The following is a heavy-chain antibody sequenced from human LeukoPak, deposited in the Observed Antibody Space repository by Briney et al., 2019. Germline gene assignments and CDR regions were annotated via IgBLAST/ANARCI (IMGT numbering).Heavy chain of an antibody. J-gene: IGHJ4*02. V-gene: IGHV4-61*03. D-gene: IGHD4-11*01. CDR2: IYNSGSR. CDR1: GGSVSSGGYY. Sequence: PSQTLSLTCTVSGGSVSSGGYYWAWIRQPPGKGLEWIGYIYNSGSRKYNPSLKSRVTISIDTSKNHFSLNLTSVTAADTAVYYCARGGLGGITAYSNYLFDYWGQGTLVTVSS. CDR3: ARGGLGGITAYSNYLFDY.